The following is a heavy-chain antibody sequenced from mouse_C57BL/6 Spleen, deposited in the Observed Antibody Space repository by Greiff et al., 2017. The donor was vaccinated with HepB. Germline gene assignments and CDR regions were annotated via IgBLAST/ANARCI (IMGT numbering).Heavy chain of an antibody. CDR3: ARDNYVLSYAMDY. Sequence: QVQLKQPGAELVRPGSSVKLSCKASGYTFTSYWMHWVKQRPIQGLEWIGNIDPSDSETHYNQKFKDKATLTVDKSSSTAYMQLSSLTSEDSAVYYCARDNYVLSYAMDYWGQGTSVTVSS. J-gene: IGHJ4*01. V-gene: IGHV1-52*01. CDR1: GYTFTSYW. D-gene: IGHD1-1*01. CDR2: IDPSDSET.